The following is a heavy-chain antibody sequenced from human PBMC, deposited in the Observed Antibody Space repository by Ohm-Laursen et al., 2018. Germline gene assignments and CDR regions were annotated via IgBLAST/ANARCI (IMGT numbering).Heavy chain of an antibody. Sequence: GTLSLTCAVSGGSTSSTSYYWGWIRQPPGKGLELIGKIYYSGYTYYNPSLKSRVTISVDTSKNQFSLILSSVTAADTAVYYCARRRYGSEYFDYWGQGTLVTVSS. CDR2: IYYSGYT. D-gene: IGHD3-10*01. J-gene: IGHJ4*02. V-gene: IGHV4-39*01. CDR3: ARRRYGSEYFDY. CDR1: GGSTSSTSYY.